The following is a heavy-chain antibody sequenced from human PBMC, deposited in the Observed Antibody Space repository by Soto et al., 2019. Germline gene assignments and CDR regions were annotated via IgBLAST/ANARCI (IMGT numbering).Heavy chain of an antibody. D-gene: IGHD3-10*01. CDR2: ISSSGNTM. Sequence: GGSLRLSCAASGFTFSNSNMNWVRQAPGKGLDWVSYISSSGNTMYYADSVKGRFTISRDNAKNSLYLQMNSLRDEDTAVYYCARARYYGSGSPYAFDIWGQGTMVTVSS. CDR1: GFTFSNSN. J-gene: IGHJ3*02. CDR3: ARARYYGSGSPYAFDI. V-gene: IGHV3-48*02.